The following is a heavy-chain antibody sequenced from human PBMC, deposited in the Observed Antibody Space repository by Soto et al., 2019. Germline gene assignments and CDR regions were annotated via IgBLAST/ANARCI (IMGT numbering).Heavy chain of an antibody. J-gene: IGHJ4*02. CDR2: IWYDGSNR. CDR3: AAATTWNFHFHY. D-gene: IGHD1-7*01. V-gene: IGHV3-33*01. CDR1: GFTISTHG. Sequence: QVQLVESGGGVVQPGTSLRLSCAASGFTISTHGMHWVLQAPGKGLEWVANIWYDGSNRFYADSVTGRFTISKDNSKNTLYLQMSSLRAEDTAVYYCAAATTWNFHFHYWGQGTQVTVSS.